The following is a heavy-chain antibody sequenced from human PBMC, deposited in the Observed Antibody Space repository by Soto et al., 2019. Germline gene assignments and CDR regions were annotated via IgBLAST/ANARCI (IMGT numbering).Heavy chain of an antibody. D-gene: IGHD4-17*01. Sequence: QVQLVESGGGVVQPGRSLRLSCAASGFTFSSYAMHWVRQAPGKGLEWVAVISYDGSNKYYADSVKGRFTISRDNSKNXLXLQMNSLRAEDTAVYYCARDTETYGGNPYYYYGMDVWGQGTTVTVSS. CDR3: ARDTETYGGNPYYYYGMDV. J-gene: IGHJ6*02. V-gene: IGHV3-30-3*01. CDR2: ISYDGSNK. CDR1: GFTFSSYA.